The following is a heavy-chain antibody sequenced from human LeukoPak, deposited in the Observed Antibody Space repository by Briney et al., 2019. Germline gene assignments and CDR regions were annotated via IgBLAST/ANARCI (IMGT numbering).Heavy chain of an antibody. D-gene: IGHD4-23*01. J-gene: IGHJ4*02. CDR3: AKTSVGQGRIIESGDFDN. CDR2: VSGSGYGPVT. V-gene: IGHV3-23*01. CDR1: GFTFSNHA. Sequence: SGGSLRLSCAASGFTFSNHAMNWVRQAPGKGLGWDSIVSGSGYGPVTYYADSVKGRFTISRDDSKNTLFLHMHSLRAHDTAVDSGAKTSVGQGRIIESGDFDNWGQGTLVTVSS.